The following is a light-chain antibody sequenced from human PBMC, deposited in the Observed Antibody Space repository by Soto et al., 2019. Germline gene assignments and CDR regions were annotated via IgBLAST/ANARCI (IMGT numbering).Light chain of an antibody. CDR1: QTISSW. V-gene: IGKV1-5*01. CDR2: DAS. CDR3: HSRA. J-gene: IGKJ5*01. Sequence: DIHMTQSPSTLSASVGDRVTITCRASQTISSWLAWYQQKPGKAPKLLIYDASNLQSGIPSRFSGSGSGTEFTLTISSLQPDDFATYFCHSRAFGQGTRLEI.